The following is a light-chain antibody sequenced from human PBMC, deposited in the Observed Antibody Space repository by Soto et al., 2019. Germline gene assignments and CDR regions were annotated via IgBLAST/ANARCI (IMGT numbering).Light chain of an antibody. CDR1: SSDVGGYNY. J-gene: IGLJ1*01. Sequence: QSVLAQPASVSGSPGQSITISCTGTSSDVGGYNYVSWYQQRPGKAPKLMIYDVSNRPSGVSNRFSGSKSGSTASLTISGLQAEDEADYSCSSYASSSTVYVFGPGTKVTVL. CDR2: DVS. V-gene: IGLV2-14*01. CDR3: SSYASSSTVYV.